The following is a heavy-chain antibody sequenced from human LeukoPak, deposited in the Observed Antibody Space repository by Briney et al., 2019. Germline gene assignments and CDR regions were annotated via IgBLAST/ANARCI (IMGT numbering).Heavy chain of an antibody. V-gene: IGHV3-9*01. D-gene: IGHD5-18*01. CDR2: ISWNSGSI. J-gene: IGHJ4*02. CDR3: AKDGYSYGPKNFDY. CDR1: GFTFDDYA. Sequence: PGRSLRLSCAASGFTFDDYAMHWVRQAPGKGLEWVSGISWNSGSIGYADSLKGRFTISRDNAKNSLYLQMNSLRAEGTALYYCAKDGYSYGPKNFDYWGQGTLVTVSS.